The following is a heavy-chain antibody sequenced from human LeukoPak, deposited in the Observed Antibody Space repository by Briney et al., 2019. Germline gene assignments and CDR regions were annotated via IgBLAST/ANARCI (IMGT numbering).Heavy chain of an antibody. CDR2: IIPILGIA. J-gene: IGHJ4*02. Sequence: SVKVSCKASGGTFSSYAISWVRQAPGQGLEWMGRIIPILGIANYAQKFQGRVTITADKSTSTAYMELSSPRSEDTAVYYCARAQSEYYYGSGSYTRAYFDYWGQGTLVTVSS. CDR1: GGTFSSYA. D-gene: IGHD3-10*01. CDR3: ARAQSEYYYGSGSYTRAYFDY. V-gene: IGHV1-69*04.